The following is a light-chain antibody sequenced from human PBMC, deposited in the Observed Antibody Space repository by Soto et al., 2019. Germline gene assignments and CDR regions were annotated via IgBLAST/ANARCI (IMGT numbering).Light chain of an antibody. J-gene: IGLJ3*02. V-gene: IGLV1-47*02. Sequence: QSVLTQPPSVSGTPGQTVTISCSGTFSNVGNNYLYWYQQLPGAAPRLLISADKQRPSGVPDRFSGSKSGSSASLAISELRSEDEGDYYCGAWDDSVTGPVFGGGTKVTVL. CDR2: ADK. CDR3: GAWDDSVTGPV. CDR1: FSNVGNNY.